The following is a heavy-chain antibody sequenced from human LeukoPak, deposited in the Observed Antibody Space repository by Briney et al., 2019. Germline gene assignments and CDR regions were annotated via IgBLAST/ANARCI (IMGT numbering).Heavy chain of an antibody. V-gene: IGHV3-7*01. CDR2: IKQDGSEK. J-gene: IGHJ6*02. Sequence: PGGSLRLSCAASGSTFSSYWMSWVRQAPGKGLEWVANIKQDGSEKYYVDSVKGRFTISRDNAKNSLYLQMNSLRAEDTAVYYCARDKLGLLNYYYYGMDVWGQGTTVTVSS. D-gene: IGHD1-26*01. CDR3: ARDKLGLLNYYYYGMDV. CDR1: GSTFSSYW.